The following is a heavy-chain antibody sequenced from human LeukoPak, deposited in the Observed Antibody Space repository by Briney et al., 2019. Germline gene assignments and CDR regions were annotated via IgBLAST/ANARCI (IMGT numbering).Heavy chain of an antibody. CDR3: ARVPIVVVPAAILFGWFDP. Sequence: SETLSLTCAVSGGSISSSDWWSWVRQPPGKGLEWIGEIYHSGSTNYNPSLRSRVTISVDKSKNQFSLKLSSVTAADTAVYYCARVPIVVVPAAILFGWFDPWGQGTLVTVSS. J-gene: IGHJ5*02. V-gene: IGHV4-4*02. CDR2: IYHSGST. CDR1: GGSISSSDW. D-gene: IGHD2-2*01.